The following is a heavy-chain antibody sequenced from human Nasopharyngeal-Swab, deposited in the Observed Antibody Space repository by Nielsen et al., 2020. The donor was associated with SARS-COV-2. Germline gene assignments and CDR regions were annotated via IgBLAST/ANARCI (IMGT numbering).Heavy chain of an antibody. Sequence: SETLSLTCTVSGGSISSGGYYWSWIRQHPGKGLEWIGYIYYSGSTYYNPSLESRVTISVDTSKNQFSLKLSSVTAADTAVYYCARRDIRITIFGVVHDAFDIWGQGTMVTVSS. CDR1: GGSISSGGYY. CDR2: IYYSGST. CDR3: ARRDIRITIFGVVHDAFDI. V-gene: IGHV4-31*03. D-gene: IGHD3-3*01. J-gene: IGHJ3*02.